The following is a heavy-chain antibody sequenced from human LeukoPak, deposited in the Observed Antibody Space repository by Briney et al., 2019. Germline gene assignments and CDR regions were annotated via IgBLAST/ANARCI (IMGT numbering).Heavy chain of an antibody. CDR3: ARHVSGRWFGDDYPYYADV. J-gene: IGHJ6*02. Sequence: SETLSLTCAVYGGTFSGYYWSWIRQPPGKGLEWIGEINHSGSTTYNPSPKNRVTISLDTSRNQFSLKMNSVTAADTALYYCARHVSGRWFGDDYPYYADVWGQGTTVT. CDR2: INHSGST. D-gene: IGHD3-10*01. V-gene: IGHV4-34*01. CDR1: GGTFSGYY.